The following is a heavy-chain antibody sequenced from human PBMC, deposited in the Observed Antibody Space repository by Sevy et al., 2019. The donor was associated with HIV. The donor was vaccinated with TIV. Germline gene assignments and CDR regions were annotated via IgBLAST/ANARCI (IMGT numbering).Heavy chain of an antibody. J-gene: IGHJ3*02. V-gene: IGHV4-59*01. CDR1: GGSISNYY. CDR3: ARALKRGITKGDFVGAPDGFDI. CDR2: IYYSGST. D-gene: IGHD1-26*01. Sequence: SETLSLTCTVSGGSISNYYWNWIRQPPGKGLEWIGYIYYSGSTNYNPSLKSRVTISVETSKNQFSLKLTSVTAADTAAYYCARALKRGITKGDFVGAPDGFDIWGQGTMVTVSS.